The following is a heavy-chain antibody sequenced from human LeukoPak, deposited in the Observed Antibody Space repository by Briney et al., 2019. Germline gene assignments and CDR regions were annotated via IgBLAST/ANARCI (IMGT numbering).Heavy chain of an antibody. D-gene: IGHD4-11*01. Sequence: GGSLRLSCAGSGFTVSSNYMSWGRQAPGKGVDGVSVIYTGGNTYYADSVRGRFTISRDNSKNTLYLQMNSLRAEDTAVYYCARGLIYSPNWFDPWGQGTLVTVSS. CDR1: GFTVSSNY. CDR3: ARGLIYSPNWFDP. V-gene: IGHV3-66*01. CDR2: IYTGGNT. J-gene: IGHJ5*02.